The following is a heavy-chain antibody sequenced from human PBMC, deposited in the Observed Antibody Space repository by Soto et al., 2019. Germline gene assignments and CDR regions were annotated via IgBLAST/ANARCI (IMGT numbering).Heavy chain of an antibody. CDR2: VFYNGSP. J-gene: IGHJ4*02. Sequence: QLQLQESGPRLVKSSETLSLTCTVSGGSISTSHHWGWIRQPPGKGLEWIGSVFYNGSPYYSPSFKSRITISVYTSKNQFSLRVRSVTATDTAVYFCARHYNTGAFFDYWGQGNLVTVSS. CDR1: GGSISTSHH. V-gene: IGHV4-39*01. D-gene: IGHD1-20*01. CDR3: ARHYNTGAFFDY.